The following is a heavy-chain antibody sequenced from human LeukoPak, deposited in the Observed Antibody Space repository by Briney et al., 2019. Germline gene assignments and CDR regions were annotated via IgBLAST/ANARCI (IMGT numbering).Heavy chain of an antibody. CDR2: ISGSGGTT. CDR3: AKVSYYYDSSGYYLPDYFDY. Sequence: SGGSLRLSCAASGFTFSSYWMSWVRQAPGKGLEWVSVISGSGGTTYYADSVKGRFTISRDNSKNTLYVQMNSLRAEDTAVYYCAKVSYYYDSSGYYLPDYFDYWGQGTLVTVSS. CDR1: GFTFSSYW. V-gene: IGHV3-23*01. J-gene: IGHJ4*02. D-gene: IGHD3-22*01.